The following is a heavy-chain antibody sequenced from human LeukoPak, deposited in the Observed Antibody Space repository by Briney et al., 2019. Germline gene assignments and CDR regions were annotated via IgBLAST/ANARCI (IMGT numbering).Heavy chain of an antibody. D-gene: IGHD1-26*01. CDR3: ASGGIYYGAAFDF. V-gene: IGHV3-53*01. J-gene: IGHJ4*02. CDR1: GFTVSSNS. CDR2: IYSDNT. Sequence: GGSLRLSCTVSGFTVSSNSMSWVRQAPGKGLEWVSFIYSDNTHYSDSVKGRFTISRDNAKNSLYLQMNSLRAEDTALYYCASGGIYYGAAFDFWGQGSLVTVSA.